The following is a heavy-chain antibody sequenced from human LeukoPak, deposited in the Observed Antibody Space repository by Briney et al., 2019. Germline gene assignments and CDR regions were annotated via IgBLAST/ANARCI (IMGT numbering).Heavy chain of an antibody. J-gene: IGHJ3*02. D-gene: IGHD1-1*01. CDR2: IGGGGSDT. CDR3: AKDVFHWAFDI. CDR1: GGSISSSSYY. Sequence: PSETLSLTCTVSGGSISSSSYYWGWIRQPPGKGLEWVAAIGGGGSDTKYTDSVMGRFTLSRDLSKNTLYLQMNSLRAEDTAVYFCAKDVFHWAFDIWGQGTMVTVSS. V-gene: IGHV3-23*01.